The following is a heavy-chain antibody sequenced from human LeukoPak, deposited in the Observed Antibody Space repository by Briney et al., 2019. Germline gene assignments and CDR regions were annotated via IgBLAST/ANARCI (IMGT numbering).Heavy chain of an antibody. CDR3: TRLKYYDSRTRTFDI. V-gene: IGHV3-49*04. D-gene: IGHD3-22*01. CDR1: GLAFGDFA. CDR2: TRSKAYGGTR. J-gene: IGHJ3*02. Sequence: GRSLRLSCRGSGLAFGDFAMNWVRQAPGKGLEWVGFTRSKAYGGTREYAASVAGRFAISRDDSNSIAYLQMNSLTTEDTAMYYCTRLKYYDSRTRTFDIWGQGTMVTVSS.